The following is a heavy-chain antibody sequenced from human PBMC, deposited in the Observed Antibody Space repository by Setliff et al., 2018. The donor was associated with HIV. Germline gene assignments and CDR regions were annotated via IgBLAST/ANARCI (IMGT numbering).Heavy chain of an antibody. CDR2: IYSGGDT. Sequence: PGGSLRLSCAASGFTVSSNYMSWVRQAPGKGLEWVSIIYSGGDTYYADSVKGRFTISRHNSNNTLYLQMNSLRGEDTAVYYCTRGYDILTGTYWGQGTLVTVSS. J-gene: IGHJ4*02. D-gene: IGHD3-9*01. V-gene: IGHV3-53*04. CDR1: GFTVSSNY. CDR3: TRGYDILTGTY.